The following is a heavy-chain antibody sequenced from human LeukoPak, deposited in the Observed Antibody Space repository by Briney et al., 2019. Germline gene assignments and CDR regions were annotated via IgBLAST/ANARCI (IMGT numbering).Heavy chain of an antibody. V-gene: IGHV4-39*01. CDR3: ARRRAGRDWFDP. CDR2: IYYSGNT. CDR1: GGSISSSNYC. Sequence: PSETLSLTCAVSGGSISSSNYCWGWIRQPPGQGLEWIGSIYYSGNTYYNPSLKSRVTISVDTSKNQFSLKLSSVTATDTAVYYCARRRAGRDWFDPWGQGTLVTVSS. D-gene: IGHD6-19*01. J-gene: IGHJ5*02.